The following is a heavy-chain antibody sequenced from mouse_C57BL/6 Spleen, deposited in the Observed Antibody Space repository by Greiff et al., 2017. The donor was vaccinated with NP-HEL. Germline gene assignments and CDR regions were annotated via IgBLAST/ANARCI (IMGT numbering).Heavy chain of an antibody. Sequence: VQLLQSVAVFVLPCASVTISCTVSVYSFTDPTLHCFMPRPVLCLAWIGYIYPRDGSTKYNEKFKGKATFTADKSSSTAYMQLNSLTSEDSAVYFCAIRQLRLPAWFAYWGQGTLVTVSA. V-gene: IGHV1-78*01. CDR1: VYSFTDPT. J-gene: IGHJ3*01. D-gene: IGHD3-2*02. CDR2: IYPRDGST. CDR3: AIRQLRLPAWFAY.